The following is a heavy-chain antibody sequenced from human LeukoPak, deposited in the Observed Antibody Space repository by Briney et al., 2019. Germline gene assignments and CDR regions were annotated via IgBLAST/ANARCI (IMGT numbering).Heavy chain of an antibody. V-gene: IGHV3-20*04. D-gene: IGHD2-8*01. J-gene: IGHJ4*02. CDR3: ARGFRNGPFDC. CDR2: INRNGSST. CDR1: GFTFDDYG. Sequence: GGSLRLSCEASGFTFDDYGMSWVRQPPGKGLEWVSGINRNGSSTDYADSVKGRFTISRDNAKNSHFLQMNSLRVEDTALYYCARGFRNGPFDCWGQGTLVTVSS.